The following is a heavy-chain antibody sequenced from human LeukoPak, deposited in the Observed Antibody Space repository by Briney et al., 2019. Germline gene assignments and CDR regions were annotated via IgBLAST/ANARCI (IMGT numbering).Heavy chain of an antibody. J-gene: IGHJ6*03. CDR2: INPNSGGT. D-gene: IGHD6-13*01. Sequence: ASVKVSCKASGYTFTGYYMHWVRQAPGQGLEWMGWINPNSGGTNYAQKLQGRVTMTRDTSISTAYMELSRLRSDDTAVYYCARESIAAAGTGYYYYMDVWGKGTTVTVSS. CDR3: ARESIAAAGTGYYYYMDV. V-gene: IGHV1-2*02. CDR1: GYTFTGYY.